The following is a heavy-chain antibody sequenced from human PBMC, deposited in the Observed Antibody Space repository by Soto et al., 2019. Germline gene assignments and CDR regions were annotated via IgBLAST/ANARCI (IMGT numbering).Heavy chain of an antibody. D-gene: IGHD3-16*01. CDR1: CFSPGRGGFY. CDR3: ARAWGSADSIIPMLKDVLDI. CDR2: IYYTGTT. Sequence: SEMLSLTFPLSCFSPGRGGFYLGWVRPPPREGPGWIGYIYYTGTTYYNPSLKSRVAMSVDTSQNQFSLKLSSVTAADTAVYYCARAWGSADSIIPMLKDVLDIWGQGTMVTVSS. V-gene: IGHV4-30-4*01. J-gene: IGHJ3*02.